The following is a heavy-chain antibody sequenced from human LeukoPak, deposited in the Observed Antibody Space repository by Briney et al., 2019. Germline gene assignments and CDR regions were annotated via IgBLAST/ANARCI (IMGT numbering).Heavy chain of an antibody. V-gene: IGHV4-59*01. Sequence: SETLSLTCTVSGGSISNDYWSWIRQPPGKGLEWIGYIYYSGSTNYNPSLKSRVTISVDTSKNQLSLKMTSVTAADTAVYYCARRYTTSTWSFDPWGQGTLVTVSS. J-gene: IGHJ5*02. D-gene: IGHD6-6*01. CDR3: ARRYTTSTWSFDP. CDR2: IYYSGST. CDR1: GGSISNDY.